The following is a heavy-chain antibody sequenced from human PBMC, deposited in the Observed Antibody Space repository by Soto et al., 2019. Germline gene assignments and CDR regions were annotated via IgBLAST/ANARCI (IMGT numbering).Heavy chain of an antibody. J-gene: IGHJ4*02. CDR1: GGSFSGYY. CDR2: INHSGST. CDR3: ARGRARYCSSTSCPRFDY. D-gene: IGHD2-2*01. V-gene: IGHV4-34*01. Sequence: SETLSITCAVYGGSFSGYYWSWIRQPPGKGLEWIGEINHSGSTNYNPSLKSRVTISVDTSKNQFSLKLSSVTAADTAVYYCARGRARYCSSTSCPRFDYWGQGTLVTVSS.